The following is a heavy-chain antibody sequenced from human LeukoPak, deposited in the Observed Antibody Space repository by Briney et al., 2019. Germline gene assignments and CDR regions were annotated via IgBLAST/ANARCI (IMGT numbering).Heavy chain of an antibody. J-gene: IGHJ4*02. Sequence: ASVKVSCTVSGYTLTELSMHWVRQAPGKGLEWMGGFDPEDGETVYAQKFQGRVTMTEDTSTDTAYMELSSLRSEDTAVYYCATYGPPALGPQTQLYYFDYWGQGTLVTVSS. CDR3: ATYGPPALGPQTQLYYFDY. CDR1: GYTLTELS. D-gene: IGHD3-10*01. V-gene: IGHV1-24*01. CDR2: FDPEDGET.